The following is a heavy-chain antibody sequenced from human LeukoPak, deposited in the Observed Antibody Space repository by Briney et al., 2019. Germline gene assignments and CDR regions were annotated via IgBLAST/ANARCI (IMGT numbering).Heavy chain of an antibody. Sequence: SETLSLTCAVYGGSFSGYYWSWIRQPPGKGLEWIGEINHSGSTNYNPSLKSRVTISVDTSKNQFSLKLSSVTAADTAVYYCARGRGYGDSVLDYWGQRTLVTVSS. V-gene: IGHV4-34*01. J-gene: IGHJ4*02. CDR3: ARGRGYGDSVLDY. CDR2: INHSGST. CDR1: GGSFSGYY. D-gene: IGHD4-17*01.